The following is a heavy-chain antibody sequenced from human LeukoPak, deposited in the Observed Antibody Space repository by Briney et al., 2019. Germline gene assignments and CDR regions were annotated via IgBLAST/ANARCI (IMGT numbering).Heavy chain of an antibody. CDR2: IKQDGSEN. CDR1: GFIFSRHW. V-gene: IGHV3-7*01. CDR3: VRGPHYGAYTDYFDY. Sequence: GGSLRLSCAVSGFIFSRHWMSWVRQAPGKGLEWVATIKQDGSENCYVDSVKGRFTIARDDDKNSLYLQMNSLRVEDTALYYCVRGPHYGAYTDYFDYWGQGTLVTVSS. D-gene: IGHD4-17*01. J-gene: IGHJ4*02.